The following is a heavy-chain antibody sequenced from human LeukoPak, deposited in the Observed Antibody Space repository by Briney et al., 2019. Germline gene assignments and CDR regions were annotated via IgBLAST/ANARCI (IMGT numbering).Heavy chain of an antibody. CDR1: GFTFSSYG. CDR3: ARDQYNTWSRRGNFDS. Sequence: GRSLRLTCAASGFTFSSYGMHWVRQAPGKGLEWVAVISYDGSNKYYADSVKGRFTISRDNTKNSLYLQMNSLRAEDTAVFYCARDQYNTWSRRGNFDSWGQGTLVIVSS. J-gene: IGHJ4*02. D-gene: IGHD3-3*01. CDR2: ISYDGSNK. V-gene: IGHV3-30*03.